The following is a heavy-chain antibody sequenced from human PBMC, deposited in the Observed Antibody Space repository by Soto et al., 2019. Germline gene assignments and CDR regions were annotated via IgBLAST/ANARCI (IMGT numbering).Heavy chain of an antibody. CDR1: GGSISSYY. CDR2: IYYSGST. J-gene: IGHJ4*02. V-gene: IGHV4-59*12. Sequence: SETLSLTCTVSGGSISSYYWSWIRQPPGKGLEWIGDIYYSGSTNDNPSLKSRVTISVDTSKNQFSLKLSSVTAADTAVYYCARGSYDILTGYYNSFDYWGQGTLVTVSS. D-gene: IGHD3-9*01. CDR3: ARGSYDILTGYYNSFDY.